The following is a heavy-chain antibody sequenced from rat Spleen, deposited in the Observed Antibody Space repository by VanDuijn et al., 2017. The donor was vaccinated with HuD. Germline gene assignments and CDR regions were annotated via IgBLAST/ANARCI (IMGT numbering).Heavy chain of an antibody. CDR1: GFTYSNYV. Sequence: EVQLVESGGGLVQPGRSLKLSCAASGFTYSNYVMAWVRQAPTKGLEWVASISTGGGNTYYRDSVKGRFTISRDNAKNTLYLQMNNLRSEDTAIYYCIKVLGNWFAYWGQGTLVTVSS. D-gene: IGHD5-1*01. J-gene: IGHJ3*01. V-gene: IGHV5S23*01. CDR2: ISTGGGNT. CDR3: IKVLGNWFAY.